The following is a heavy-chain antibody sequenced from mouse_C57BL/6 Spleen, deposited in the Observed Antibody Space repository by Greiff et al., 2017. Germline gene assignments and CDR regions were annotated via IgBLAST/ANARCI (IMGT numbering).Heavy chain of an antibody. CDR1: GYTFTNYW. CDR2: IYPGGGYT. V-gene: IGHV1-63*01. CDR3: ARLGSTMVTAGLDY. D-gene: IGHD2-2*01. Sequence: QVQLKESGAELVRPGTSVKMSCKASGYTFTNYWIGWAKQRPGHGLEWIGDIYPGGGYTNYNEKFKGKATLTADKSSSTAYMQFSSLTSEDSAIYYCARLGSTMVTAGLDYWGQGTTLTVAS. J-gene: IGHJ2*01.